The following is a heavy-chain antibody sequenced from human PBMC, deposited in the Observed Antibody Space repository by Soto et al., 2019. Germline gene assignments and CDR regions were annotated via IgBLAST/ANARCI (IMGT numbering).Heavy chain of an antibody. CDR3: ARLGYCTGTRCYTFDS. CDR1: GYSFTSYC. D-gene: IGHD2-2*02. J-gene: IGHJ4*02. V-gene: IGHV5-10-1*01. CDR2: INPSDSYT. Sequence: RAESLTTSCQVSGYSFTSYCIGWVPQRPGKGLEWMGRINPSDSYTTYSPSFQGHVTISTDKSFSTAYLQWSGLKASDTAMYYCARLGYCTGTRCYTFDSWAQGTLVTVS.